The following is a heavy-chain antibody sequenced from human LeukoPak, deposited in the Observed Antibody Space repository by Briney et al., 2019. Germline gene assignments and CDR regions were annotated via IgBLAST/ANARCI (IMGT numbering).Heavy chain of an antibody. V-gene: IGHV3-74*01. D-gene: IGHD1-26*01. Sequence: GGSLRLSCAASGFTFSSYWMHWVRQAPGKGLVWVSRINSDGSTTTYADSVKGRFTISRDNAKNTLYLQMNSLRAEDTAVYYCARGYSGSYRVDYWGQGTLLTVSS. CDR1: GFTFSSYW. CDR2: INSDGSTT. CDR3: ARGYSGSYRVDY. J-gene: IGHJ4*02.